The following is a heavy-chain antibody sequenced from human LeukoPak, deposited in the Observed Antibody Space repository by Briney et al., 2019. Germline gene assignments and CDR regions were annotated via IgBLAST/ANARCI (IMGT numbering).Heavy chain of an antibody. J-gene: IGHJ4*02. D-gene: IGHD2-8*01. V-gene: IGHV3-23*01. CDR2: ISGSGGST. CDR1: GFTFSSYA. CDR3: AKDPTDIVLMAYYFDY. Sequence: GGSLRLSCAASGFTFSSYAMSWVRQAPGKGLEWVSAISGSGGSTYYADSVKGRFTISRDNSKNTLYLQMNRLRAEYTAVYYCAKDPTDIVLMAYYFDYWGQGTLVTVSS.